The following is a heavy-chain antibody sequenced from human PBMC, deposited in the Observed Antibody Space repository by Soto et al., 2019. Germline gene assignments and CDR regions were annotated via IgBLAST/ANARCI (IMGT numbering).Heavy chain of an antibody. CDR2: INHSGST. J-gene: IGHJ4*02. CDR3: ARGPLAFAYYYDSSGYFDY. V-gene: IGHV4-34*01. D-gene: IGHD3-22*01. CDR1: CGSFSGYY. Sequence: LSLTCAVYCGSFSGYYWSWFRQPPGKGLEWIGEINHSGSTNYNPSLKSRVTISVDTSKNQFSLKLSSVTAADTAVYYCARGPLAFAYYYDSSGYFDYWGQGTLVTVSS.